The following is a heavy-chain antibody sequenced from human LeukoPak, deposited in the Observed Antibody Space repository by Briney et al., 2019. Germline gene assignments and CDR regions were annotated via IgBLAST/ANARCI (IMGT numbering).Heavy chain of an antibody. CDR1: GFTFSGFS. Sequence: GGSLRLSCAASGFTFSGFSMSWVRQAPGKGLEWVANINPGGGDRYYVDSAKGRFTISRDNAKNSLYLQMNSLRVEDTAVYYCARSIGGTAFDYWGQGTLVTVSS. J-gene: IGHJ4*02. V-gene: IGHV3-7*01. CDR3: ARSIGGTAFDY. CDR2: INPGGGDR. D-gene: IGHD3-10*01.